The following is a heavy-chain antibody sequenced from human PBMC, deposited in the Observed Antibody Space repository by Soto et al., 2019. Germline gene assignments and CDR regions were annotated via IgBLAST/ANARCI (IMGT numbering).Heavy chain of an antibody. CDR1: GGSISSGGYS. D-gene: IGHD2-15*01. CDR2: IYHSGST. V-gene: IGHV4-30-2*01. J-gene: IGHJ6*02. CDR3: ARDRAGYCSGGSCYSGGMDV. Sequence: QLQLQESGSGLVKPSQTLSLTCAVSGGSISSGGYSWSWIRQPPGKGLEWIGYIYHSGSTYYTPSLKRRVTISVDRSKNQFSLKLSSVTAADTAVYYCARDRAGYCSGGSCYSGGMDVWGQGTTVTVSS.